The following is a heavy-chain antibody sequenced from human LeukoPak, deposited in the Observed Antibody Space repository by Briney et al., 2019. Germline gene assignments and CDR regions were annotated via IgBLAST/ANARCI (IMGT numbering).Heavy chain of an antibody. CDR2: ISGSGGST. D-gene: IGHD3-16*02. J-gene: IGHJ6*02. V-gene: IGHV3-23*01. CDR3: AKLLYYDYVWGSYRYSSHGMDV. CDR1: GFTFSSYA. Sequence: GGSLRLSCAASGFTFSSYAMSWVRQAPGKGLEWVSAISGSGGSTYYADSVKGRFTISRDNSKNTLYLQMNSLRAEDTAVYYCAKLLYYDYVWGSYRYSSHGMDVWGRGTTVTVSS.